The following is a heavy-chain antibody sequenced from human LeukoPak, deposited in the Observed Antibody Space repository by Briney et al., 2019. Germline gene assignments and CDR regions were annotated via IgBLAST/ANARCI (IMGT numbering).Heavy chain of an antibody. V-gene: IGHV4-61*02. J-gene: IGHJ4*02. CDR1: GGSISSGSYY. CDR3: ARGVYPDYFDY. D-gene: IGHD3-16*02. Sequence: SETLSLTCTVSGGSISSGSYYWSWIRQPAGKGLEWIGRMSTSGSTNYSPSLKSRVTISIDTSKNLLSLKLNSVTAADTAVYYCARGVYPDYFDYWGQGTLVTVSS. CDR2: MSTSGST.